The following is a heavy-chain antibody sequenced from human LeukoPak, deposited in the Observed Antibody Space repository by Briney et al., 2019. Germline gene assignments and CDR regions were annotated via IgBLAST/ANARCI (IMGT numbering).Heavy chain of an antibody. CDR2: IGSSSSYI. Sequence: GGSLRLSCAASGFTFSSYSMNWVRQAPGKGLEWVSSIGSSSSYIYYADSMKGRFTISRDNAKNSLYLQMNSLRAEDTAVYYCARDSGLFGVVIPLDYWGQGPWSPSPQ. J-gene: IGHJ4*02. D-gene: IGHD3-3*01. CDR1: GFTFSSYS. CDR3: ARDSGLFGVVIPLDY. V-gene: IGHV3-21*01.